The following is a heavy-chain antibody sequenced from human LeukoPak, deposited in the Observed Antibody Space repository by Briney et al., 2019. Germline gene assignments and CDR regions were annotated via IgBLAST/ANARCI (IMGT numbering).Heavy chain of an antibody. D-gene: IGHD2/OR15-2a*01. Sequence: GASVKVSCKASGYTFTSYGISWVRQAPGQGLEWMGWISTYNGETKYVRNLQGRVTMTTDASTSTAYMELRSLQSDDTAVYYCARVSRSGNEYYWGQGTLVTVSS. CDR2: ISTYNGET. J-gene: IGHJ4*02. V-gene: IGHV1-18*01. CDR3: ARVSRSGNEYY. CDR1: GYTFTSYG.